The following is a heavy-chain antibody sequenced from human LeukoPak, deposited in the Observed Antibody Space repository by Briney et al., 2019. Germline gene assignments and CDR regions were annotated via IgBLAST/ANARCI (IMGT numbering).Heavy chain of an antibody. CDR3: ARVSVSGYSGNFDY. D-gene: IGHD6-13*01. V-gene: IGHV3-20*04. J-gene: IGHJ4*02. CDR2: VNWNGGST. Sequence: GGSLRLSCAASGFTFDDYGLSWVRQAPGKGLEWVSGVNWNGGSTGYADSVKGRFIISRDIAKNSLYLQMNSLRAEDTAFYYCARVSVSGYSGNFDYWGQGTLVTVSS. CDR1: GFTFDDYG.